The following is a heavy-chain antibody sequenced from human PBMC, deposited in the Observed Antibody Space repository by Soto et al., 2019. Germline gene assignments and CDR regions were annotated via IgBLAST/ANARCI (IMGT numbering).Heavy chain of an antibody. Sequence: EVQVLESGGGLVRPGGSLRLSCAASGFTFSNYAMNWVRQAPGKGLEWVSVISGSGGGAYYADSVQGRFTISRDNSKNTLYLQMNSLRAEDTAVYYCAKDIRGYYYDSSGGYWGQGTLVTVAS. V-gene: IGHV3-23*01. CDR1: GFTFSNYA. CDR2: ISGSGGGA. J-gene: IGHJ4*02. CDR3: AKDIRGYYYDSSGGY. D-gene: IGHD3-22*01.